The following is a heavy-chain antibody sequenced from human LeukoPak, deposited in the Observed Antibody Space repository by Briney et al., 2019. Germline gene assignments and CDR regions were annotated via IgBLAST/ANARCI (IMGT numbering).Heavy chain of an antibody. CDR1: GFPFSSYG. V-gene: IGHV3-33*01. Sequence: GRSLRLSCAASGFPFSSYGMHWVRQAPGKGLEWVARLVYDERNDYANSVKGRFTISRDNSKNTLYLQMDNLRVDDTAVYYCARDPSAAYDFWGQGILVTVSS. CDR2: LVYDERN. D-gene: IGHD2-21*01. J-gene: IGHJ4*02. CDR3: ARDPSAAYDF.